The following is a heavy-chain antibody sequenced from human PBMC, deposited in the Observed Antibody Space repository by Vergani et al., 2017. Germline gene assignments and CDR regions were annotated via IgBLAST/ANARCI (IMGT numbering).Heavy chain of an antibody. J-gene: IGHJ1*01. CDR2: IYYSGRT. CDR1: GGSISSGDYY. V-gene: IGHV4-30-4*08. Sequence: QVQLQESGPGLVKPSQTLSLTCTVSGGSISSGDYYWSWIRQPPGNGLEWIGYIYYSGRTYYNPSLKSRVTISVDKSKNQFSLKLSSVTAADTAVYYCARVHLAYCGGDWPYLAEYFQHWGQGTLVTVSS. CDR3: ARVHLAYCGGDWPYLAEYFQH. D-gene: IGHD2-21*02.